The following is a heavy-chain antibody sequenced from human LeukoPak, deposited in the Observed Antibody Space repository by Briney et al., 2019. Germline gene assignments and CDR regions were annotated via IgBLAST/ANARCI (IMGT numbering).Heavy chain of an antibody. CDR1: XY. V-gene: IGHV3-53*01. CDR3: ARSWHFDY. Sequence: XYMXWXRXXXXKGLEWFSGIYSVGTTYYADSVKGRFTISRDNSKNTLYLQMNSLRAEDTAVYYCARSWHFDYWGQGTLVTVSS. CDR2: IYSVGTT. J-gene: IGHJ4*02.